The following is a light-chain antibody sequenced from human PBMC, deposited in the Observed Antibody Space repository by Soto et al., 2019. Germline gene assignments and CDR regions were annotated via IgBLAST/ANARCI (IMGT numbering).Light chain of an antibody. Sequence: DFLMTQTPLSLSVAPVRPASVSCKSSQSLLHITGETFLFWYLQKPGQSPQLLIYEVSTRVSGVPDRFSGSGSGTDFTLEISRVETDDVGIYYCMQSTQLPPTFGQGTRLEIK. CDR2: EVS. V-gene: IGKV2D-29*02. CDR3: MQSTQLPPT. CDR1: QSLLHITGETF. J-gene: IGKJ5*01.